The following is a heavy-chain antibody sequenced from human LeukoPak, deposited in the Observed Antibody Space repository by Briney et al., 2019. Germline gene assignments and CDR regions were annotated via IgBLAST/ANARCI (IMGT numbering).Heavy chain of an antibody. D-gene: IGHD3-16*02. CDR2: INPSGGGT. CDR1: ECAFTRYY. V-gene: IGHV1-46*01. CDR3: ARRTFGGVIVYYFDY. J-gene: IGHJ4*02. Sequence: ASVKLSCNASECAFTRYYIHWVRQAPGQGHEWMGIINPSGGGTSNAQKFQGRGTMTRDTSTRAVYMEVSSLTSEDTAVYYCARRTFGGVIVYYFDYWGQGTLVTVAS.